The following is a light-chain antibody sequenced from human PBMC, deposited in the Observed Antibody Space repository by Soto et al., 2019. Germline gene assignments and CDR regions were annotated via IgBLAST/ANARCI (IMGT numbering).Light chain of an antibody. CDR3: QQYETWPRT. CDR1: QSVNRN. Sequence: EIVMTQSPANLSVSPGERATLSCRASQSVNRNLVWYQQKPGQAPRLLMYGASTRATAIPARFSGSGSETEFTLTISSLQSEDVAVYYCQQYETWPRTFGPGTKVNIK. J-gene: IGKJ3*01. V-gene: IGKV3-15*01. CDR2: GAS.